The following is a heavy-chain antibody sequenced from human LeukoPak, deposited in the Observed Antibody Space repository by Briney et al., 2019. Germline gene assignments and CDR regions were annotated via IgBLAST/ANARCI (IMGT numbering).Heavy chain of an antibody. J-gene: IGHJ3*02. CDR1: GFIFITSG. D-gene: IGHD3-10*01. V-gene: IGHV1-58*02. CDR2: IVVGSGNT. Sequence: SVKVSCKASGFIFITSGMQWVRQARGKRLEWIGWIVVGSGNTNYAQKFQDRVTITRDVSTSTAYMELSSLSSEDTAVYYCAADKRFFSDADAFDIWGQGTTVTVSS. CDR3: AADKRFFSDADAFDI.